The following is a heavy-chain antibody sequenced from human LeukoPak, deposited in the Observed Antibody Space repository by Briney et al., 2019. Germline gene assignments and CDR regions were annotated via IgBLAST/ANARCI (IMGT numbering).Heavy chain of an antibody. Sequence: PGGSLRLSCAASGFTFSSYGMHWVRQAPGKGLEWVAVIWYDGSNKYYADSVKGRFTISRDNSRNTLYLQMNSLRAEDTAEYYCARDVAARPGYYYYGMDVWGQGTTVTVSS. CDR3: ARDVAARPGYYYYGMDV. CDR1: GFTFSSYG. V-gene: IGHV3-33*01. J-gene: IGHJ6*02. D-gene: IGHD6-6*01. CDR2: IWYDGSNK.